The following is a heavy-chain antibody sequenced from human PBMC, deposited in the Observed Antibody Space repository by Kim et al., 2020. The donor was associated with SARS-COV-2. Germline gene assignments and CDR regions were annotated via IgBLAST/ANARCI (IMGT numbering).Heavy chain of an antibody. CDR3: ARARGCSGGSCYSVFLD. D-gene: IGHD2-15*01. J-gene: IGHJ4*01. V-gene: IGHV4-38-2*02. CDR1: GYSISSGYY. CDR2: IYHSGST. Sequence: SETLSLTCTVSGYSISSGYYWGWIRQPPGKGLEWIGSIYHSGSTYYNPSLKSRVTISVDTSKNQFSLKLSSVTAADTAVYYCARARGCSGGSCYSVFLD.